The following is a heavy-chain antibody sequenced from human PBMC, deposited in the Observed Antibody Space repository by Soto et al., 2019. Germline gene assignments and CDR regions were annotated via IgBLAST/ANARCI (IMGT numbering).Heavy chain of an antibody. Sequence: EVQLVESGGGLVQPGGSLRLSCAASGFTFSDHYMDWVRQAPGKGLEWVGRIRNKDNSYVTEYAASVKGRFTISRDDSWNSMYLEMSSLKTEDTAVYYCARVLRGPPLVKYFISWGQGTLVTVSS. CDR2: IRNKDNSYVT. D-gene: IGHD1-1*01. J-gene: IGHJ4*02. CDR3: ARVLRGPPLVKYFIS. V-gene: IGHV3-72*01. CDR1: GFTFSDHY.